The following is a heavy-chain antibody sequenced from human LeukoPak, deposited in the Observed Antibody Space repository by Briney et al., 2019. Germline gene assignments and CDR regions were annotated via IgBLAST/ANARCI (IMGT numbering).Heavy chain of an antibody. D-gene: IGHD4-17*01. CDR1: GFTFSTYD. CDR2: ISGSHAGRQGTT. J-gene: IGHJ4*02. V-gene: IGHV3-23*01. CDR3: AKPTSYGDYRPTYFDY. Sequence: GGSLRLSCAASGFTFSTYDMSWVRQTPGKGLEWVSAISGSHAGRQGTTYYADSVMGRFTISRDNSKNTLYLQMNSLRAEDTAVYYCAKPTSYGDYRPTYFDYWGQGTLVTVSS.